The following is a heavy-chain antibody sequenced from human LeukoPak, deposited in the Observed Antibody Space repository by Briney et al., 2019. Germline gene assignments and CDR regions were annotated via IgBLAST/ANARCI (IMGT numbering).Heavy chain of an antibody. CDR2: ISSSGSTI. Sequence: GGSLRLSCAASGFTFSRYEMNWVRQAPGKGLEWVSYISSSGSTIYYADSVKGRFTISRDNAKNSLYLQMNSLRAEDTAVYYCARDSRGRGFLFDYWGEATLVTVSS. CDR3: ARDSRGRGFLFDY. J-gene: IGHJ4*02. D-gene: IGHD3-16*01. CDR1: GFTFSRYE. V-gene: IGHV3-48*03.